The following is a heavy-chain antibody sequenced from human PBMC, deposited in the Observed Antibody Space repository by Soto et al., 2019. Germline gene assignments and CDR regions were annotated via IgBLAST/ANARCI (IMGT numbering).Heavy chain of an antibody. J-gene: IGHJ4*02. Sequence: SETLSLTCAVSGGSISSGGYSWSWIRQPPGKGLEWIGYIYHSGSTYYNPSLKSRVTIPVDRSKNQFSLKLSSVTAADTAVYYCARAFDCSGGSCSPSFDYWGQGTLVTVSS. CDR2: IYHSGST. CDR1: GGSISSGGYS. V-gene: IGHV4-30-2*01. D-gene: IGHD2-15*01. CDR3: ARAFDCSGGSCSPSFDY.